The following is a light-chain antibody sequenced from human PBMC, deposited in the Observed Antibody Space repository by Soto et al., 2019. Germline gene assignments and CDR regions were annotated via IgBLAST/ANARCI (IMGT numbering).Light chain of an antibody. CDR2: GTS. CDR3: QQYDRSPYI. Sequence: DIVLTQSPGTLSLSPGERATLSCRASQSVATNHLAWFQQKPGQAPRLLIYGTSSRAAGIPDRFSASGSGTDFTLTISRLEPEDSAVYYCQQYDRSPYIFGQGTKPEIK. V-gene: IGKV3-20*01. CDR1: QSVATNH. J-gene: IGKJ2*01.